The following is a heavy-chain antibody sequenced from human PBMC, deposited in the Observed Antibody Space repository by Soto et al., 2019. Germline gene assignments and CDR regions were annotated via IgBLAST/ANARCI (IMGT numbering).Heavy chain of an antibody. D-gene: IGHD3-16*01. J-gene: IGHJ4*02. CDR1: GFTFSSYG. CDR2: IWYDGSNK. V-gene: IGHV3-33*01. CDR3: ARGRMEGDTHYVFY. Sequence: HPGGSLRLSCAASGFTFSSYGMHWVRQAPGKGLEWVAVIWYDGSNKYYADSVKGRFTISRDNSKNTLYLQMNSLRAEDTAVYYCARGRMEGDTHYVFYWGQGTLVTVSS.